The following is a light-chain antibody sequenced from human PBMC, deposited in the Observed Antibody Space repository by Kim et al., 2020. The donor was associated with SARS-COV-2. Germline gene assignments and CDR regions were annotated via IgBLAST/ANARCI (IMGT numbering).Light chain of an antibody. Sequence: LSPGERATLSCRASQSVSSYLAWYQQKPGLAPSLLIYGASNRATGIPARFSGSGSGTDFTLTISSLEPEDFAIYYCQQHNNWPLTFGGGTKVDIK. CDR3: QQHNNWPLT. CDR1: QSVSSY. J-gene: IGKJ4*01. V-gene: IGKV3-11*01. CDR2: GAS.